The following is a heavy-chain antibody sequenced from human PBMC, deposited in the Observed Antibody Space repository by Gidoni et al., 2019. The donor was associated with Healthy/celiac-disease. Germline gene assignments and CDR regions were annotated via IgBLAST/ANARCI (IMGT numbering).Heavy chain of an antibody. CDR3: ARGTDSSGYLVPGAFDI. CDR2: IDPSDSYT. J-gene: IGHJ3*02. D-gene: IGHD3-22*01. V-gene: IGHV5-10-1*03. Sequence: EVQLVQSGAEVTKPGESLRISCKGSGYSFTSYWISWVRQMPGKGLEWMGRIDPSDSYTNYSPSFQGHVTISADKSISTAYLQWSSLKASDTAMYYCARGTDSSGYLVPGAFDIWGQGTMVTVSS. CDR1: GYSFTSYW.